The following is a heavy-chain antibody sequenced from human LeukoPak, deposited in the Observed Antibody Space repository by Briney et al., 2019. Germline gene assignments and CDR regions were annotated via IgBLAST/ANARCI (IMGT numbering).Heavy chain of an antibody. CDR1: GFTFSSYW. D-gene: IGHD3-16*01. J-gene: IGHJ3*02. CDR2: IRSDGSTS. CDR3: ARDGGFGGALDI. Sequence: PGGSLRLSCAASGFTFSSYWMHWVRQAPGKGLMWVSRIRSDGSTSSYADSVKGRLTISRDNAKNTLYLQMNSLRAEDTAVYYCARDGGFGGALDIWGQGTMVTVSS. V-gene: IGHV3-74*01.